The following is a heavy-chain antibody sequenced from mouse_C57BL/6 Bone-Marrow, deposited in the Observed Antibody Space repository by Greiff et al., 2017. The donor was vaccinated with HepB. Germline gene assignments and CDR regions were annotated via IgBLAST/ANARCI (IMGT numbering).Heavy chain of an antibody. CDR2: IYPGDGDT. V-gene: IGHV1-82*01. CDR1: GYAFSSSW. Sequence: QVQLQQSGPELVKPGASVKISCKASGYAFSSSWMNWVKQRPGPGLEWIGRIYPGDGDTNYNGKFKGKATLTADKSSSPAYMQLRSLTSEDSAVYFCARGGGNYGNFDYWGQGTTLTVSS. D-gene: IGHD1-1*01. CDR3: ARGGGNYGNFDY. J-gene: IGHJ2*01.